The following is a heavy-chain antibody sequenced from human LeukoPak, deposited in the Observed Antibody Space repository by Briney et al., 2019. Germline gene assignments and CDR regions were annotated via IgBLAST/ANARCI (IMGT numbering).Heavy chain of an antibody. CDR3: ARRTIQLWLEWFDP. CDR2: IKQDGSEK. D-gene: IGHD5-18*01. CDR1: GFTFSGYA. J-gene: IGHJ5*02. Sequence: GGSLRLSCAASGFTFSGYAMSWVRQAPGKGLEWVANIKQDGSEKYYVDSVKGRFTISRDNAKNSLYLQMNSLRAEDTAVYYCARRTIQLWLEWFDPWGQGTLVTVSS. V-gene: IGHV3-7*01.